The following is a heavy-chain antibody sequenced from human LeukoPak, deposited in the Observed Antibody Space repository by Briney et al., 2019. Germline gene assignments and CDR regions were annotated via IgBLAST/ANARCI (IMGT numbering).Heavy chain of an antibody. V-gene: IGHV3-53*01. CDR2: IYSGGST. Sequence: GGSLRLSCAASGFTVSSNYMSWVRQAPGKGLEWVSVIYSGGSTYYADSVKGRFTISRDNSKNTLYLQMNSLGAEDTAVYYCARDGRGLLGFDPWGQGTLVTVSS. J-gene: IGHJ5*02. D-gene: IGHD2-15*01. CDR1: GFTVSSNY. CDR3: ARDGRGLLGFDP.